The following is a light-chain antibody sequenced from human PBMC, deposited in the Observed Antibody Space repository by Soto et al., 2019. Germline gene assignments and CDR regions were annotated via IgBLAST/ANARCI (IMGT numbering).Light chain of an antibody. J-gene: IGKJ4*01. CDR2: GAS. V-gene: IGKV3-20*01. CDR3: QQYGSSPLT. Sequence: EIVLTQSPGTLSLSPGERATLSCRASQSITSSYLAWYQQKPGQAPRLVIYGASIRATGIPDRFSGSGSGTDFTLTIGKLGPEDFAVYYCQQYGSSPLTFGGGTKVEIK. CDR1: QSITSSY.